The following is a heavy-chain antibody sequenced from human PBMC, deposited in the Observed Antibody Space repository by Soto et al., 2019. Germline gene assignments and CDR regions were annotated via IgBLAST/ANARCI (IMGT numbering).Heavy chain of an antibody. J-gene: IGHJ6*02. V-gene: IGHV1-46*01. Sequence: ASVKVSCKASGYTFTSYYMHWVRQAPGQGLEWMGIINPSGGSTSYAQKFQGRVTMTRDTSTSTVYMELSSLRSEDTAVYYCAMKTRGTTGTRHYYYGMDVWGQGTTVTVSS. CDR1: GYTFTSYY. CDR2: INPSGGST. D-gene: IGHD4-17*01. CDR3: AMKTRGTTGTRHYYYGMDV.